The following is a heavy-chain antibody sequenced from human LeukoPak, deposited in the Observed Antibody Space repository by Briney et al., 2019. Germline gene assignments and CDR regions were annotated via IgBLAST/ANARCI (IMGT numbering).Heavy chain of an antibody. CDR3: ARDAVPAAKPMNWFDP. CDR1: GYTFTSYG. Sequence: AASVKVSCKASGYTFTSYGISWVRQAPGQGLEWMGWISAYNGNTNYAQKLQGRVTMTTDTSTSTAYMELRSLRSDDTAVYYCARDAVPAAKPMNWFDPWGQGTLVTVSS. J-gene: IGHJ5*02. CDR2: ISAYNGNT. V-gene: IGHV1-18*01. D-gene: IGHD2-2*01.